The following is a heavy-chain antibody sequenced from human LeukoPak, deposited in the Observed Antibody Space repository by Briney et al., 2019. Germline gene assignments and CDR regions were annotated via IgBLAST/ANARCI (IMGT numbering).Heavy chain of an antibody. CDR3: ARGGYSSGWYVDY. D-gene: IGHD6-19*01. V-gene: IGHV4-30-2*01. Sequence: SETLSLTCAVSGGSISSGGYSWSWIRQPPGKGLEWIGYIYHSGSTYYNPSLKSRVTISVDRSKNQFSLKLSSVTAADTAVYYCARGGYSSGWYVDYWGQGTLVTVTS. CDR2: IYHSGST. CDR1: GGSISSGGYS. J-gene: IGHJ4*02.